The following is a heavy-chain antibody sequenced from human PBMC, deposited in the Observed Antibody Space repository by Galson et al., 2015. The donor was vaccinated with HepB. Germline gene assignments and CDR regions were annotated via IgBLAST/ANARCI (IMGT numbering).Heavy chain of an antibody. CDR3: ARAAWEWSP. D-gene: IGHD2-8*01. Sequence: GGSISSSSYYWGWIRQPPGKGLEWIGSIYYSGSTYYNPSLKSRVTISVDTSKNQFSLKLSSVTAADTAVYYCARAAWEWSPWGQGTLVTVSS. V-gene: IGHV4-39*01. J-gene: IGHJ5*02. CDR2: IYYSGST. CDR1: GGSISSSSYY.